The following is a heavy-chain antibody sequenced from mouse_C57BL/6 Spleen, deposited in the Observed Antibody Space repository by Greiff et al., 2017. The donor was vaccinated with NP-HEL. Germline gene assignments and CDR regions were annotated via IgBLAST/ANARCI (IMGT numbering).Heavy chain of an antibody. J-gene: IGHJ3*01. CDR3: ARKERIYYYGSSLAWFAY. D-gene: IGHD1-1*01. CDR1: GYTFTDYN. CDR2: INPNNGGT. V-gene: IGHV1-18*01. Sequence: EVQLQQSGPELVKPGASVKIPCKASGYTFTDYNMDWVKQSHGKSLEWIGDINPNNGGTIYNQKFKGKATLTVDKSSSTAYMELRSLTSEDTAVYYCARKERIYYYGSSLAWFAYWGPGTLVTVSA.